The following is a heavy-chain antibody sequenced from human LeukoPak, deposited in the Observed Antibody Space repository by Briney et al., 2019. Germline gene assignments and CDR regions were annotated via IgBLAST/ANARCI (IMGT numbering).Heavy chain of an antibody. CDR2: INQDGSEK. V-gene: IGHV3-7*01. J-gene: IGHJ4*02. CDR1: GFTFSSYW. CDR3: ARESRSGSYSSY. Sequence: GSLRLSCAASGFTFSSYWMSWVRQAPGKGLEWVANINQDGSEKSYVDSVKGRFTISRDNAKNSLYLQMHSLRAEDTAVYYCARESRSGSYSSYWGQGTLVTVSS. D-gene: IGHD1-26*01.